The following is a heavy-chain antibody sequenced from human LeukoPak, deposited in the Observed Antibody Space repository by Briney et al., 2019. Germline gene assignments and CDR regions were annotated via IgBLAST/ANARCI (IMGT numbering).Heavy chain of an antibody. CDR1: GGSISSYY. J-gene: IGHJ4*02. CDR3: ARQGEATDY. CDR2: IYYSGST. Sequence: PSEPLSLTCTVSGGSISSYYWSWIRQPPGKGLEWIGYIYYSGSTNYNPSLKSRVTISVDTSKNQFSLKLSSVTAADTAVYYCARQGEATDYWGQGTLVTVSS. D-gene: IGHD3-10*01. V-gene: IGHV4-59*08.